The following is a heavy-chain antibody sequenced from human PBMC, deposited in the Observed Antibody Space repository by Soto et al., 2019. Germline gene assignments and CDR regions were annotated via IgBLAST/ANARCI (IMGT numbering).Heavy chain of an antibody. CDR3: ANSNFGVAATVWFDP. D-gene: IGHD2-15*01. Sequence: GGTLRLSCAASGFTFSSYAMSWVRQPPGKGLEWVSAISRSGGSTYYADSVKGRFTISRVNSKNTPYLQVNSLRAEDTAVYYCANSNFGVAATVWFDPWGQGTLVTVSS. CDR1: GFTFSSYA. J-gene: IGHJ5*02. CDR2: ISRSGGST. V-gene: IGHV3-23*01.